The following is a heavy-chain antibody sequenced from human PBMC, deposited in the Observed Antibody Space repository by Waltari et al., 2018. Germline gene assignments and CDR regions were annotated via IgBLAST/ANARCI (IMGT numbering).Heavy chain of an antibody. D-gene: IGHD6-19*01. J-gene: IGHJ4*02. CDR3: AGGSGWLIDY. Sequence: VELVDSGGDLVQPGGSLRHSCAASGFSFRTYWMSWVRQAPGKGLEWVANIKQDGSEKYYVDSVKGRFAISRDNPKNSLYLQMNSLSAEDTAVYYCAGGSGWLIDYWGQGTLVTVSS. CDR2: IKQDGSEK. CDR1: GFSFRTYW. V-gene: IGHV3-7*01.